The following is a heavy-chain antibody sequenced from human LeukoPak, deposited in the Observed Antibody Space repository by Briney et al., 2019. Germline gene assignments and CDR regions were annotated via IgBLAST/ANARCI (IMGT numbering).Heavy chain of an antibody. CDR2: IYYSGST. CDR1: GGSISSYY. D-gene: IGHD6-13*01. J-gene: IGHJ4*02. CDR3: ARGIKPGIAAAAGY. V-gene: IGHV4-59*12. Sequence: SETLSLTCTVSGGSISSYYWSWIRQPPGKGLEWIGYIYYSGSTNYNPSLKSRVTISVDTSKNQFSLKLSSVTAADTAVYYCARGIKPGIAAAAGYWGQGTLVTVSS.